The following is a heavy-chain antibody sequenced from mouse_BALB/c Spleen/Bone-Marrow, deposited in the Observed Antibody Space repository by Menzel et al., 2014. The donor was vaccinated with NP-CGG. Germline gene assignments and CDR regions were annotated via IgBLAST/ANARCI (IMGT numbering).Heavy chain of an antibody. J-gene: IGHJ2*02. CDR1: GFNIKDTY. D-gene: IGHD2-4*01. Sequence: VQLKESGAELVKPGASVKLSCTASGFNIKDTYMHWVKQRPEQGLEWIGWIGPANGNTKYDPNFQGKATITADTSSNTAYLQLSSLTSEDTAVYYCARDYDCFFEYWGQGTSLTVSS. V-gene: IGHV14-3*02. CDR2: IGPANGNT. CDR3: ARDYDCFFEY.